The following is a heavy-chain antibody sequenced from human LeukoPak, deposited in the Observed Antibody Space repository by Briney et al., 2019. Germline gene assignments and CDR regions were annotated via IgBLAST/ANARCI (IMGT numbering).Heavy chain of an antibody. J-gene: IGHJ2*01. CDR2: IYYSGST. D-gene: IGHD4-11*01. CDR3: ARYREGWYFDL. V-gene: IGHV4-59*01. Sequence: SETLSLTCTVSGGSISSYYWSWIRQPPGKGLEWIGYIYYSGSTNSNPSLKSRVTLSLDTSKNHFSLKLSSVTAADTAVYYCARYREGWYFDLWGRGTLVTVSS. CDR1: GGSISSYY.